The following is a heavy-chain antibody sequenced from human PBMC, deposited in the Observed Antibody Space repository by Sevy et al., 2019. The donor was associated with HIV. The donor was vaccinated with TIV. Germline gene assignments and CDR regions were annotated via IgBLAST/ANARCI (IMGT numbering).Heavy chain of an antibody. V-gene: IGHV3-30-3*01. Sequence: GGCLRLSCATSGFTFSSYSMHWVRQAPGKGLEWVATISYDGSNKHYADSVKGRFTISRDNFKNSLSLQMNSLRAEDPAMYYCALERLSSDVAEYFQNWGQGTLVTVSS. CDR2: ISYDGSNK. D-gene: IGHD1-1*01. J-gene: IGHJ1*01. CDR3: ALERLSSDVAEYFQN. CDR1: GFTFSSYS.